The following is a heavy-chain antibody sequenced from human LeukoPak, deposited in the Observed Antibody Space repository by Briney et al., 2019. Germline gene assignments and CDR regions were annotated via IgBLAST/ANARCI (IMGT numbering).Heavy chain of an antibody. Sequence: PSETLSLTCSVSGGSINTYYWSWLRQPPGKGLECIGSVYYTGSSNSNPSLKSRVTVSVDTSNKQFSLRLASVSAADTATYYCARVKGSPWTRENDALDIWGQGKLVIVSS. V-gene: IGHV4-59*01. CDR3: ARVKGSPWTRENDALDI. CDR1: GGSINTYY. J-gene: IGHJ3*02. CDR2: VYYTGSS. D-gene: IGHD3/OR15-3a*01.